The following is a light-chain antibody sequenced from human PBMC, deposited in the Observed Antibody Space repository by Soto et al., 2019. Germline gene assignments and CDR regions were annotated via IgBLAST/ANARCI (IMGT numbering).Light chain of an antibody. Sequence: DIQMTQSPSTLSASVGDRVTITCRASQSISGWLAWYQQKPGKAPKLLIYDASSLESGVPSRFSGIGSGTEFTLSISSLQPDDFATYYCQQYNGYSVFGQGTKVEI. CDR1: QSISGW. V-gene: IGKV1-5*01. J-gene: IGKJ1*01. CDR3: QQYNGYSV. CDR2: DAS.